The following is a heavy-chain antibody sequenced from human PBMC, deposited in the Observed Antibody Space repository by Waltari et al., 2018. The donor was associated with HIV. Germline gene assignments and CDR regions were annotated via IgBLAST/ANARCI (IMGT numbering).Heavy chain of an antibody. J-gene: IGHJ6*02. CDR1: GGSFSGYY. CDR2: INHSGST. V-gene: IGHV4-34*01. Sequence: QVQLQQWGAGLLKPSETLSLTCAVYGGSFSGYYWSWIRQPPGKGLEWIGEINHSGSTNYNPSLKGRVTISVDTSKNQFSLKLSSVTAADTAVYYCARTEFVDTAMVYYYYYGMDVWGQGTTVTVSS. D-gene: IGHD5-18*01. CDR3: ARTEFVDTAMVYYYYYGMDV.